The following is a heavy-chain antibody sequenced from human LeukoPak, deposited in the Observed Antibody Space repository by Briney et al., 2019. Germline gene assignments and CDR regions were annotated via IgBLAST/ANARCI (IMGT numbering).Heavy chain of an antibody. V-gene: IGHV3-30*18. Sequence: GGSLRLSCAASGFTFSSYGMHWVRQAPGKGLEWVAVISYDGSNKYYADSVKGRFTTSRDNSKNTLYLQMNSLRAEDTAVYYCAKDGPSKYCSGGSCYSGGFDPWGQGTLVTVSS. J-gene: IGHJ5*02. CDR2: ISYDGSNK. CDR1: GFTFSSYG. CDR3: AKDGPSKYCSGGSCYSGGFDP. D-gene: IGHD2-15*01.